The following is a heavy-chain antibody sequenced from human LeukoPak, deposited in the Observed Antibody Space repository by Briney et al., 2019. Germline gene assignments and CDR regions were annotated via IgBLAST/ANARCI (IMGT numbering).Heavy chain of an antibody. CDR2: IQNSGST. J-gene: IGHJ6*03. Sequence: SETLSLTCTVSGGSIRDFYGSWIRQSPQRGLEFMGYIQNSGSTEYNPSLKSRVTISVDTSKNQFSLKLKPVTAADTAVYYCASLAVPFGWYGGSYYWYMDVWGKGTTVTVSS. CDR1: GGSIRDFY. D-gene: IGHD6-19*01. CDR3: ASLAVPFGWYGGSYYWYMDV. V-gene: IGHV4-59*01.